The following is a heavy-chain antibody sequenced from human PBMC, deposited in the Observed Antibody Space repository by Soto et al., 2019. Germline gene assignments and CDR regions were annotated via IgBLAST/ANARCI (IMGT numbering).Heavy chain of an antibody. D-gene: IGHD6-19*01. Sequence: ESLKISCKGSGYSFTSYWIGWVRQIPGKGLEWMGIIYPGDSDTRYSPSFQGQVAFSADKSISTAYLQWSGLKASDTAIYYCARRLSTGWFFDFWGQGTLVTVSS. CDR3: ARRLSTGWFFDF. CDR2: IYPGDSDT. J-gene: IGHJ4*02. CDR1: GYSFTSYW. V-gene: IGHV5-51*01.